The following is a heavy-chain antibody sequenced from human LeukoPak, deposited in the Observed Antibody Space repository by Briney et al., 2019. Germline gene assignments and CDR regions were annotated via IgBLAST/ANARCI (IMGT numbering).Heavy chain of an antibody. CDR2: INHSGST. CDR3: ARQGIVVPAFDY. D-gene: IGHD3-22*01. Sequence: PGGSLRLSCAASGFIFSSYEMNWVRQPPGKGLEWIGEINHSGSTNYNPSLKSRVTISVDTSKNQFSLKLSSVTAADTAVYYCARQGIVVPAFDYWGQGTLVTVSS. V-gene: IGHV4-34*01. J-gene: IGHJ4*02. CDR1: GFIFSSYE.